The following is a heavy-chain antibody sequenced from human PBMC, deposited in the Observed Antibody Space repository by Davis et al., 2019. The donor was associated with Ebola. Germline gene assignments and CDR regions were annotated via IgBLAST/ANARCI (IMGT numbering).Heavy chain of an antibody. CDR2: INAGNGNT. CDR3: ARSSGYSYGSYGMDV. Sequence: ASVKVSCKASGYTFTSYAMHWVRQAPGQRLEWMGWINAGNGNTKYSQKFQGRVTITRDTSASTAYMELSSLRSEDTAVYYCARSSGYSYGSYGMDVWGQGTTVTVSS. J-gene: IGHJ6*02. CDR1: GYTFTSYA. V-gene: IGHV1-3*01. D-gene: IGHD5-18*01.